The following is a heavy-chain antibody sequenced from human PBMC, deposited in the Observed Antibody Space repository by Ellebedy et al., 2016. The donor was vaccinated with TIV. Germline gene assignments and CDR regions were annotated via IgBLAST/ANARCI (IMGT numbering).Heavy chain of an antibody. V-gene: IGHV3-20*04. CDR2: IKWNGGRT. J-gene: IGHJ6*02. CDR3: ARSPVVVTSLRYYYGMDV. CDR1: GFTFDDYD. Sequence: GGSLRLSCAASGFTFDDYDMSWVRLVPGKGLEWVAGIKWNGGRTQFADSVRGRFTISRDNSKNSLYLQMNSLRAEDTAVYYCARSPVVVTSLRYYYGMDVWGQGTAVTVSS. D-gene: IGHD2-21*02.